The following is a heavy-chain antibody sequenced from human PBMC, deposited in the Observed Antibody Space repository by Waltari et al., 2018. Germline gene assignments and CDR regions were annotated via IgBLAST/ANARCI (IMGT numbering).Heavy chain of an antibody. CDR2: INHSGST. CDR1: GWSFSGYY. Sequence: QVQLPQWGAGLVKPSETLSLTCARSGWSFSGYYCSWTRQPPGNGLAWIGEINHSGSTNYNPSLKSRVTISVDTSKNQFSLKLSSVTAADTAVYYCARVGWAYFDYWGQGTLVTVSS. CDR3: ARVGWAYFDY. J-gene: IGHJ4*02. D-gene: IGHD6-19*01. V-gene: IGHV4-34*01.